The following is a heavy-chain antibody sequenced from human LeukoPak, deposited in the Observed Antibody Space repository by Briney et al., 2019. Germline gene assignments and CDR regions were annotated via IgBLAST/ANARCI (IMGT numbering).Heavy chain of an antibody. V-gene: IGHV3-21*01. CDR2: ISSSSSYI. D-gene: IGHD6-13*01. CDR3: ARATDKYSSSWYLDY. J-gene: IGHJ4*02. Sequence: GGSLRLSCAAPGFTFSSYSMNWVRQAPGKGLEWVSSISSSSSYIYYADSVKGRFTISRDNAKNSLYLQMNSLRAEDTAVYYCARATDKYSSSWYLDYWGQGTLVTVSS. CDR1: GFTFSSYS.